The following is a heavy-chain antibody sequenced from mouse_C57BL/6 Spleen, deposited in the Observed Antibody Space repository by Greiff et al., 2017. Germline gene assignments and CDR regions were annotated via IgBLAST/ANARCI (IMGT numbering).Heavy chain of an antibody. J-gene: IGHJ2*01. CDR3: ARCRAYEVFDY. V-gene: IGHV1-52*01. CDR1: GYTFTSYW. CDR2: IDPSDSET. D-gene: IGHD2-10*02. Sequence: QVQLQQSGAELVRPGSSVKLSCKASGYTFTSYWMHWVKQRPIQGLEWIGNIDPSDSETHYNEKFKDKATLTVDKSSSTVYMQLSSLTSEDSAVYYCARCRAYEVFDYWGQGTTLTVSS.